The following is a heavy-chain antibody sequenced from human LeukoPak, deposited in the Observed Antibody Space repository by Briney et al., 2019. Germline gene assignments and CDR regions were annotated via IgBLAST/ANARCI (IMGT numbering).Heavy chain of an antibody. D-gene: IGHD6-6*01. CDR1: GGSISSYY. Sequence: PSETLSLTCTVSGGSISSYYWSWIWQSPGKGLEWNGYIYYSGSTNYNPSLKSRVTISVDTSKNQFSLKLSSVTAADTAVYYCARHRANRDSSSSYAFDIWGQGTMVTVSS. J-gene: IGHJ3*02. CDR2: IYYSGST. CDR3: ARHRANRDSSSSYAFDI. V-gene: IGHV4-59*08.